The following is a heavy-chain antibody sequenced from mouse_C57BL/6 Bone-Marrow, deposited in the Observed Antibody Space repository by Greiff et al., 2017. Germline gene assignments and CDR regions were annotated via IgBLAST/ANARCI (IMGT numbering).Heavy chain of an antibody. V-gene: IGHV1-39*01. CDR1: GYSFTDYN. Sequence: EVKVVESGPELVKPGASVKISCKASGYSFTDYNMNWVKQSNGKSLEWIGVINPNYGTTSYNQKFKGKATLTVDQSSSTAYMQLNSLTSEDSAVYYCASCYYGSSYGYAMDYWGQGTSVTVSS. J-gene: IGHJ4*01. CDR2: INPNYGTT. D-gene: IGHD1-1*01. CDR3: ASCYYGSSYGYAMDY.